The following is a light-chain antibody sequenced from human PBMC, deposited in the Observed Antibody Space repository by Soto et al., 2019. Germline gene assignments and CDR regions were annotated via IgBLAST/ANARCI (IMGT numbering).Light chain of an antibody. CDR3: LQHNSYPA. J-gene: IGKJ5*01. CDR1: QSVSSY. CDR2: DAS. Sequence: EIVLTQSPAPLSLSPGERATLSFMARQSVSSYLAWYQQKPGQAPRLLIYDASNRATGIPARFSGSGSGTDFTLTISSLQPEDFATYYCLQHNSYPAFGQGTRLEIK. V-gene: IGKV3-11*01.